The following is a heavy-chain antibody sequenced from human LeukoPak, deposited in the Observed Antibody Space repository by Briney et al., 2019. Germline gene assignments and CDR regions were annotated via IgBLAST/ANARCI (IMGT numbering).Heavy chain of an antibody. Sequence: GGSLRLSCAASGFTVSSNYMSWVRQAPGKGLEWVSVIYSGGSTYYADSVKGRFTISRDNSKNTLYLQMNSLRAEDTAVYYCARDRRPDGYNPLGGQGTLVTVSS. V-gene: IGHV3-66*01. CDR3: ARDRRPDGYNPL. D-gene: IGHD5-24*01. CDR2: IYSGGST. CDR1: GFTVSSNY. J-gene: IGHJ4*02.